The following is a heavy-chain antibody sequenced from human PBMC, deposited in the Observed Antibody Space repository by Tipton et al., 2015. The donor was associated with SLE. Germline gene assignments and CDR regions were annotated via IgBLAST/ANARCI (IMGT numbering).Heavy chain of an antibody. J-gene: IGHJ6*02. CDR1: GASMSSYY. CDR2: IYHTATT. D-gene: IGHD1-26*01. V-gene: IGHV4-4*07. Sequence: TLSLTCTVSGASMSSYYWNWIRQSAGKGLEYIGSIYHTATTYYNPSLKSRVTMSVDTSKNQFSLKLSSVTAADTAVYYCARGGWDLLPYYYYGMNVWGQGTTVTVSS. CDR3: ARGGWDLLPYYYYGMNV.